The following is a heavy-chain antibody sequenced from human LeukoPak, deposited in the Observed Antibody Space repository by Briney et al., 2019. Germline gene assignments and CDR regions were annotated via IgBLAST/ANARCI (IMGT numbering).Heavy chain of an antibody. V-gene: IGHV4-30-4*08. CDR1: GGSISSGDYY. Sequence: SQTLSLTCTVSGGSISSGDYYWSWIRQPPGKGLEWIGYIYYSGSTYYNPSLKSRVTISVDRSKNQFSLKLSSVTAADTAVYYCARDRHYYYYMDVWGKGTTVTVSS. J-gene: IGHJ6*03. CDR2: IYYSGST. CDR3: ARDRHYYYYMDV.